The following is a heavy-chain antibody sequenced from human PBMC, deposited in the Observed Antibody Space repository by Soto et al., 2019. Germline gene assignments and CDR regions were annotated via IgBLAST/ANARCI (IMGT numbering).Heavy chain of an antibody. CDR1: GFTFSSYG. V-gene: IGHV3-30*18. D-gene: IGHD1-26*01. CDR2: ISYDGSNK. J-gene: IGHJ5*02. CDR3: AKERVVGATTANWFDP. Sequence: GGSLRLSCAASGFTFSSYGMHWVRQAPGKGLEWVAVISYDGSNKYYADSVKGRFTISRDNSKNTLYLRMNSLRAEDTAVYYCAKERVVGATTANWFDPWGQGTLVTVSS.